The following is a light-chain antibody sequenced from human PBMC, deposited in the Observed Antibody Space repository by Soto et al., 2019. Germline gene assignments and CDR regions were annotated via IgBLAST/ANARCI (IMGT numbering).Light chain of an antibody. CDR3: QQYFNTPAT. V-gene: IGKV4-1*01. CDR2: WAS. CDR1: QSVLYNSNNKNY. Sequence: DIVMTQSPDSLAVSLGERATINCKSSQSVLYNSNNKNYLAWYQQKAGQPPKLLISWASTRESGVPDRFSGSGSGRDFTLTISSLQGEDLEFYYCQQYFNTPATFGGGTKVEIK. J-gene: IGKJ4*01.